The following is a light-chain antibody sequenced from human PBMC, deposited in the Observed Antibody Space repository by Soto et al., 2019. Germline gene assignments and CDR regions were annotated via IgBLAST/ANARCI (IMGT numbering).Light chain of an antibody. CDR3: SSYAGSNNLV. CDR2: EVS. V-gene: IGLV2-8*01. Sequence: QSALTQPPSASGSPGQSVTISCTGTSSDVGGYNYVSWYQQHPGKAPKLMIYEVSKRPSGVPDRFSGSKSGNTASLTVPGLQAEDEADYYCSSYAGSNNLVFGGGTKLTVL. J-gene: IGLJ2*01. CDR1: SSDVGGYNY.